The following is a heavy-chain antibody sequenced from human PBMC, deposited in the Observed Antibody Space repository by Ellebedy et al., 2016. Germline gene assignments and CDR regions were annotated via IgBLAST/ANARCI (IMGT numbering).Heavy chain of an antibody. D-gene: IGHD6-13*01. V-gene: IGHV4-39*07. Sequence: SETLSLTCTVSGASISSSSYYWGWIRQPPGKGLEWIGSIYYSGSTYYNPSLKSRVTISVDTSKNQFSLKLSSVTAADTAVYYCAREPTDYSSSWYFDYWGQGTLVTVSS. CDR3: AREPTDYSSSWYFDY. CDR1: GASISSSSYY. J-gene: IGHJ4*02. CDR2: IYYSGST.